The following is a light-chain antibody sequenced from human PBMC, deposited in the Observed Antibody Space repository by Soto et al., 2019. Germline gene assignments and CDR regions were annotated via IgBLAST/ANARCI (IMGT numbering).Light chain of an antibody. CDR2: SSN. CDR3: AAWDDSLNGVV. Sequence: QSVLTQPPSASGTPGQRVTISCSGSSSNIGSNSVNWYQQLPGTAPKLLMYSSNQRPSGVPDRFSGSKSGTSASLAISGLQSADEADYYGAAWDDSLNGVVFGGGTKLTVL. V-gene: IGLV1-44*01. J-gene: IGLJ2*01. CDR1: SSNIGSNS.